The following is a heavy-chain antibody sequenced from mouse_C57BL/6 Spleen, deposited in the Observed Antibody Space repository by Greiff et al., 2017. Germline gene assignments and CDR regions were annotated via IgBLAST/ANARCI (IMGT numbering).Heavy chain of an antibody. J-gene: IGHJ4*01. CDR1: GYTFTSYN. Sequence: LQESGAELVRPGASVKMSCKASGYTFTSYNMHWVKQTPRQGLEWIGAIYPGNGDTSYNQKFKGKATLTVDTSSSTAYMQLRSLTSEDSAVYFCARGISAEVATDAVGYWGQGASVTVAS. D-gene: IGHD1-1*01. V-gene: IGHV1-12*01. CDR2: IYPGNGDT. CDR3: ARGISAEVATDAVGY.